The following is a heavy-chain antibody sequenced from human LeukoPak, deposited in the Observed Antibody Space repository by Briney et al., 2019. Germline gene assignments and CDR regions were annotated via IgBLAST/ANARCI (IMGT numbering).Heavy chain of an antibody. D-gene: IGHD1-26*01. CDR3: AKSQREACCYGMDV. CDR1: GFTFSNYA. J-gene: IGHJ6*02. V-gene: IGHV3-23*01. CDR2: ISGSGSNT. Sequence: GGSLRLSCTASGFTFSNYAMNWVRQAPGKGLEWVSAISGSGSNTYYTDSVKDRFTISRDNTKNSLYLQMNSLRPKDTAVYYCAKSQREACCYGMDVWGQGTTVTVS.